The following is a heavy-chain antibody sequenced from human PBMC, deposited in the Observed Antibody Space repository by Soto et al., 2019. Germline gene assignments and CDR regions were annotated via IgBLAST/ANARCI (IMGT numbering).Heavy chain of an antibody. Sequence: SETLSLTCAVNGGSFREYYWSWLRQPPGKGLEWIGEINQSGTTHYNPSLKRRINISIDTSKNQFSLNLTSVTAADTAMYYCAVETVGGSPGDCWGQGTLVTVSS. J-gene: IGHJ1*01. CDR3: AVETVGGSPGDC. V-gene: IGHV4-34*01. CDR1: GGSFREYY. D-gene: IGHD1-26*01. CDR2: INQSGTT.